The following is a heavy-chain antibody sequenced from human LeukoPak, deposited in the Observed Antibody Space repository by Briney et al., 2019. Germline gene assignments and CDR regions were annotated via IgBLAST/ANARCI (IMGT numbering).Heavy chain of an antibody. J-gene: IGHJ4*02. Sequence: GGSLRLSCAASGFTFSSYGMHWVRQAPGKGLEWVAVIWYDGSNKCYADSVKGRFTISRDNSKNTLYLQMNSLRAEDTAVYYCARDGLPYYDILTGYSIAPIDYWGQGTLVTVSS. V-gene: IGHV3-33*01. CDR3: ARDGLPYYDILTGYSIAPIDY. D-gene: IGHD3-9*01. CDR1: GFTFSSYG. CDR2: IWYDGSNK.